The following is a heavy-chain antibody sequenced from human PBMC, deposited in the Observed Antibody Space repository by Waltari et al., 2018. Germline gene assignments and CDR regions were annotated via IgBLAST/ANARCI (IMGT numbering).Heavy chain of an antibody. Sequence: QVQLVQSGAEVKKPGSSVKVSCKASGGTFSSYAISWVRQAPGQGLEWMGGIIPIFGTANYAQKFQGRVTITADESTSTAYMELSSLRSEDTAVYYCARALCSGWCIGPDAFDIWGQGTMVTVSS. CDR2: IIPIFGTA. D-gene: IGHD2-8*01. J-gene: IGHJ3*02. V-gene: IGHV1-69*01. CDR1: GGTFSSYA. CDR3: ARALCSGWCIGPDAFDI.